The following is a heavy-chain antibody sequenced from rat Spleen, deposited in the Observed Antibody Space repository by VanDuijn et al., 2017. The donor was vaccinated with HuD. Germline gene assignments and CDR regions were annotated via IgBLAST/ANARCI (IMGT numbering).Heavy chain of an antibody. D-gene: IGHD1-9*01. V-gene: IGHV5-7*01. Sequence: EVQLVESGGGLVQPGRSLQLSCAASGFTFSDYNMAWVRQAPKKGLEWVATISYDGFTTYYRDSVKGRFTISRDNAKSTLSLQVDSLRSEDTATYYCARRHYGYTDYFDYWGQGVMVTVSS. CDR3: ARRHYGYTDYFDY. CDR2: ISYDGFTT. J-gene: IGHJ2*01. CDR1: GFTFSDYN.